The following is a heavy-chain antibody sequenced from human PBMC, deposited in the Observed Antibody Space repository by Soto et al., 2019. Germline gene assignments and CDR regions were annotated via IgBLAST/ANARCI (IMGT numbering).Heavy chain of an antibody. Sequence: ASVKVSCKASGYTFTKFHIHWVRQAPGQGLEWMGMIEPSGGVTRDAQRFQGRITMTSDTSTSSVYMELRGLTSEDTAVYYCARDRLGYCTNGVCPDEDYYYYYGMDVWGQGTTVTVSS. J-gene: IGHJ6*02. CDR1: GYTFTKFH. CDR2: IEPSGGVT. CDR3: ARDRLGYCTNGVCPDEDYYYYYGMDV. D-gene: IGHD2-8*01. V-gene: IGHV1-46*01.